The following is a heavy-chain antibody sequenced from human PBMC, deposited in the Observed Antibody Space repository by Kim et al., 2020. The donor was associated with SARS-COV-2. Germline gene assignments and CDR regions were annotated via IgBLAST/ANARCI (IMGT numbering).Heavy chain of an antibody. CDR1: GFTVSSNY. CDR3: SRLPCFPSSTSSYLGRYY. CDR2: IYSGGST. J-gene: IGHJ6*01. D-gene: IGHD2-2*01. V-gene: IGHV3-66*01. Sequence: GGSLRLSCAASGFTVSSNYMSWVRQAPGKGLEWVSVIYSGGSTYYAASVKGRFTISSDNSKNTLYLQMNSLRAEDTAGYYCSRLPCFPSSTSSYLGRYY.